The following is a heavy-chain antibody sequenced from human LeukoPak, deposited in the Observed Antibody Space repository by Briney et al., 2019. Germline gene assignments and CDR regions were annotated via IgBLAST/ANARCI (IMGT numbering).Heavy chain of an antibody. CDR1: GFTFNVYW. D-gene: IGHD1-1*01. CDR3: AGEVILEGSRCFDY. CDR2: LNSDGSSA. J-gene: IGHJ4*02. V-gene: IGHV3-74*03. Sequence: SGGSLRLSCAASGFTFNVYWIHWVRQAPGKGLVWVSRLNSDGSSATYADSVKGRFTISRDNAKNTVYLQMNSLRAEDTAVYYCAGEVILEGSRCFDYWGQGTLVTVSS.